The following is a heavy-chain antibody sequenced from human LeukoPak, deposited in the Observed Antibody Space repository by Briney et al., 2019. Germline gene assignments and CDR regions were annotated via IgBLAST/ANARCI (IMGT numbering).Heavy chain of an antibody. CDR2: IYYSGIT. Sequence: PSETLSLTCNVSGGSISGYYWTWLRQPPGKGPEWIGFIYYSGITNYNPSLKSRVTFSVDTPKNQFSLKLKSVTAADTAVYYCARMEEGLGQCRSSGCYWLDPWGQGTLVTVSS. V-gene: IGHV4-59*01. CDR3: ARMEEGLGQCRSSGCYWLDP. CDR1: GGSISGYY. J-gene: IGHJ5*02. D-gene: IGHD2-2*01.